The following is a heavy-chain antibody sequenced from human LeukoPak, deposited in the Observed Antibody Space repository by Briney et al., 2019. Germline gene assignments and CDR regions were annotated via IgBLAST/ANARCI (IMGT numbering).Heavy chain of an antibody. V-gene: IGHV3-64*04. CDR2: ISSNGGST. D-gene: IGHD4-17*01. CDR3: AKWGVALYGDYAGGLRY. J-gene: IGHJ4*02. CDR1: GFTFSSYA. Sequence: GGSLRLSCSASGFTFSSYAMHWVRQAPGKGLEYVSAISSNGGSTYYADSVKGRFTISRDNSKNTLYLQMNSLRAEDTAVYYCAKWGVALYGDYAGGLRYWGQGTLVTVSS.